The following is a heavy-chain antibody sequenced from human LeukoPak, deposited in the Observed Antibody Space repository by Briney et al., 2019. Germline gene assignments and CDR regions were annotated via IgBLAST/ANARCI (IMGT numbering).Heavy chain of an antibody. Sequence: GASLRLSCAASGFTFSSYAMSWVRQAPGRGLEWVSAISGSGGSTYYADSVKGRFTISRDNSKNTLYLQMNSLRAEDTAVYYCAKVTSGSYTFGYWGQGTLVTVSS. J-gene: IGHJ4*02. CDR2: ISGSGGST. CDR1: GFTFSSYA. CDR3: AKVTSGSYTFGY. V-gene: IGHV3-23*01. D-gene: IGHD1-26*01.